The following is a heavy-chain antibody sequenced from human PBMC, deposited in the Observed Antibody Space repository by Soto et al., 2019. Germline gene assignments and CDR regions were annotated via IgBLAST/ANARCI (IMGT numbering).Heavy chain of an antibody. CDR2: IYYSGST. D-gene: IGHD2-15*01. CDR1: GGSISSYY. V-gene: IGHV4-59*01. CDR3: ARDSIYCSGGSCYAAFDI. J-gene: IGHJ3*02. Sequence: SETLSLTCTVSGGSISSYYWSWIRQPPGKGLEWIGYIYYSGSTNYNPSLKSRVTISVDTSKNQFSLKLSSVTAADTAVYYCARDSIYCSGGSCYAAFDIWGQGKMVTVSS.